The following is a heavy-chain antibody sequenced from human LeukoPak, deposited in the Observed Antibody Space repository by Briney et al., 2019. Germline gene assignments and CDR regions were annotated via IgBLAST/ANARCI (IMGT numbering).Heavy chain of an antibody. CDR3: ARTYCGGDCYSGY. J-gene: IGHJ4*02. V-gene: IGHV3-21*01. CDR2: ISSSSSYT. D-gene: IGHD2-21*02. CDR1: GFTFSSYS. Sequence: PGGSLRLSCAASGFTFSSYSMNWVRQAPGKGLEWVSSISSSSSYTYYADSVKGRFTISRDNAKNSLYLQMNSLRAEDTAVYYCARTYCGGDCYSGYWGQGTLVTVSS.